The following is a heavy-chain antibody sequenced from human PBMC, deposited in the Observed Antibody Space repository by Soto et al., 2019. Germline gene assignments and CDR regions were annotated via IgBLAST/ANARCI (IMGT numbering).Heavy chain of an antibody. CDR3: ARTIQRGYYGMDV. Sequence: GGSLRLSCAASGFTFSSYDMHWVRQATGKGLEWVSAIGTAGGTYYPGSVKGRFTISRENAKNSLYLQMNSLRAGDTAVYYCARTIQRGYYGMDVWGQGTTVTVSS. J-gene: IGHJ6*02. CDR2: IGTAGGT. D-gene: IGHD3-3*01. CDR1: GFTFSSYD. V-gene: IGHV3-13*01.